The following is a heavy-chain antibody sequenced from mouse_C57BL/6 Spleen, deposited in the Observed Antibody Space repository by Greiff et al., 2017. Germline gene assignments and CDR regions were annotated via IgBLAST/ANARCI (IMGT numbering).Heavy chain of an antibody. CDR1: GFTFSSYA. J-gene: IGHJ3*01. V-gene: IGHV5-4*01. Sequence: EVQVVESGGGLVKPGGSLKLSCAASGFTFSSYAMSWVRQTPEKRLEWVATISDGGSYTYYPDNVKGRFTISRDNAKNNLYLQMSHLKSEDTAMYYCARDHYGSSYWFAYWGQGTLVTVSA. CDR2: ISDGGSYT. D-gene: IGHD1-1*01. CDR3: ARDHYGSSYWFAY.